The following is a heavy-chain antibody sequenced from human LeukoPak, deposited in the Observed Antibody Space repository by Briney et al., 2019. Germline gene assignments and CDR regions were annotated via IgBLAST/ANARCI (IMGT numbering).Heavy chain of an antibody. V-gene: IGHV1-2*02. CDR1: GYTFTGYY. Sequence: GASVKVSCKASGYTFTGYYMHWVRQAPGQGLEWMGWINPNSGGTNYAQKFQGRVAMTRDTFISTAYMELSRLRSEDTAVYYCARWSMVRGVIIVDRPFDPWGQGTLVTVSS. CDR2: INPNSGGT. J-gene: IGHJ5*02. D-gene: IGHD3-10*01. CDR3: ARWSMVRGVIIVDRPFDP.